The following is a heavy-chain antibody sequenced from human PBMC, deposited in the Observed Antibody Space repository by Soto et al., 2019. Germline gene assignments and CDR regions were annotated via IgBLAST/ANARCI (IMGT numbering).Heavy chain of an antibody. D-gene: IGHD1-26*01. CDR1: GGTFSNYA. V-gene: IGHV1-69*13. CDR3: ARVRSGTYFGVYYNGMDV. J-gene: IGHJ6*02. Sequence: SMKVSCKASGGTFSNYAFIWVRQAPGQGLEWMGGIIPMIGTANYAEKFQGRVTITADESTSTVYMELSRLRSEDTALYYCARVRSGTYFGVYYNGMDVWGQGTAVTVSS. CDR2: IIPMIGTA.